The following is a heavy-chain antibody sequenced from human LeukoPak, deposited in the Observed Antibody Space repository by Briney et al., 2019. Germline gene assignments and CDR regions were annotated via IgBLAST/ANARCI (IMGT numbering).Heavy chain of an antibody. CDR2: IYSGGST. CDR1: GFTVSSNY. J-gene: IGHJ3*02. Sequence: GGSLRLSCAASGFTVSSNYMSWVRQAPGKGLEWVSVIYSGGSTYYADSVKGRFTISRDNSKNTLYLQMNSLGAEDTAVYYCARGGRYFDWLLFGAFDIWGQGTMVTVSS. D-gene: IGHD3-9*01. V-gene: IGHV3-53*01. CDR3: ARGGRYFDWLLFGAFDI.